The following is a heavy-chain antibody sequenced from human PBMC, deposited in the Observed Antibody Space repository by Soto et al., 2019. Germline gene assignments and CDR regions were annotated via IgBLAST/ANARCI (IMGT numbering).Heavy chain of an antibody. CDR2: IWYDGSNK. D-gene: IGHD6-19*01. J-gene: IGHJ6*02. CDR1: GFTFSSYG. Sequence: QVQLVESGGGVVQPGRSLRLSCAASGFTFSSYGMHWVRQAPGKGLEWVAVIWYDGSNKYYADSVKGRFTISRDNSKNTLYLQMNSLRAEDTAVYYGARDGAVAGKNYYYGMDVWGQGTTVTVSS. V-gene: IGHV3-33*01. CDR3: ARDGAVAGKNYYYGMDV.